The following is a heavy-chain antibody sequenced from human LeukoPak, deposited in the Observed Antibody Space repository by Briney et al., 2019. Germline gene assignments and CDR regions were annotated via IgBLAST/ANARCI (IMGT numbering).Heavy chain of an antibody. CDR3: ARGTQYYDILTPFDY. J-gene: IGHJ4*02. V-gene: IGHV3-53*05. CDR2: IYSGGST. CDR1: GFTVSSNY. D-gene: IGHD3-9*01. Sequence: GGSLRLSCAASGFTVSSNYMSWVRQAPGKGLEWVSVIYSGGSTYYADSVKGRFTISRDNSKNTLYLQMNSLRVEDTAVYYCARGTQYYDILTPFDYWGQGTLVTVSS.